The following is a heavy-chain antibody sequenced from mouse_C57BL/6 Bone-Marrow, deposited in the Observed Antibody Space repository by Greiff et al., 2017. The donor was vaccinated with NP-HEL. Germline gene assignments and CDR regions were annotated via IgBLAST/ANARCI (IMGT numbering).Heavy chain of an antibody. V-gene: IGHV10-1*01. CDR1: GFSFNTYA. CDR3: VRQDGFRMDY. CDR2: IRSKSNNYAT. J-gene: IGHJ4*01. D-gene: IGHD2-3*01. Sequence: EVKLVESGGGLVQPKGSLKLSCAASGFSFNTYAMNWVRQAPGKGLEWVARIRSKSNNYATYYADSVKDRFTISRDDSESMLYLQMNNLKTEDTAMYYCVRQDGFRMDYWGQGTSVTVSS.